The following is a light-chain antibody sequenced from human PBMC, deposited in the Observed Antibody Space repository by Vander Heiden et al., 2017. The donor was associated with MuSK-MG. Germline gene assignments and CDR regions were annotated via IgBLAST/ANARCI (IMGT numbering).Light chain of an antibody. J-gene: IGKJ1*01. CDR2: KAS. V-gene: IGKV1-5*03. CDR1: QSISSW. CDR3: QQYNSYPWT. Sequence: DIQITQSPSTLSASVGYRVTITCRASQSISSWLAWYQQKPGKAPKLLIYKASSLESGVPSRFSGSGSGTEFTLTISSLQPDDFATDYCQQYNSYPWTFGQGTKVEIK.